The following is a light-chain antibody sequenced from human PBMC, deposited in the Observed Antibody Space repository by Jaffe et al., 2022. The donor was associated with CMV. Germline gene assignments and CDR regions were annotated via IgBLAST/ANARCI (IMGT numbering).Light chain of an antibody. CDR3: MQPLQTPFT. CDR1: QSLLNRNGYTY. J-gene: IGKJ3*01. CDR2: LSS. V-gene: IGKV2-28*01. Sequence: DIVMTQSPLSLPVTPGEPASISCRSNQSLLNRNGYTYLDWYLQRPGQSPQLLIYLSSYRASGVPDRFSGSGSGTDFTLKISRVEAEDVGVYYCMQPLQTPFTFGPGTKVDI.